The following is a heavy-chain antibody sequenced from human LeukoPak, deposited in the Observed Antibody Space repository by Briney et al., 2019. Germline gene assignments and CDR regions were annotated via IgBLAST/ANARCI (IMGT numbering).Heavy chain of an antibody. D-gene: IGHD1-14*01. CDR3: ASRRGQGAFDI. J-gene: IGHJ3*02. Sequence: SETLSLTCTVSGGSISSGSYYWSWIRQPAGKGLEWIGRIYTSGSTNYNPSLKSRVTISVDTSKNQFSLKLSSVTAADTAVYYCASRRGQGAFDIWGLGTMVTVSS. CDR2: IYTSGST. V-gene: IGHV4-61*02. CDR1: GGSISSGSYY.